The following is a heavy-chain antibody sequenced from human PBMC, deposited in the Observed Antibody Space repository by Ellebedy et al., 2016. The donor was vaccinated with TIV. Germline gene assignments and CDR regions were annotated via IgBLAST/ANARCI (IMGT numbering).Heavy chain of an antibody. CDR2: IYQIGNT. CDR1: GGSVSSGSHY. Sequence: SETLSLTCTVSGGSVSSGSHYWNWIRQPPGKGLEWIGYIYQIGNTYYNPSLKSRVTISIDRSKNQFSLMLSSVTAADTAVYYCARSSYGDPFDSWGQGALVTVSS. CDR3: ARSSYGDPFDS. V-gene: IGHV4-30-2*01. D-gene: IGHD4-17*01. J-gene: IGHJ4*02.